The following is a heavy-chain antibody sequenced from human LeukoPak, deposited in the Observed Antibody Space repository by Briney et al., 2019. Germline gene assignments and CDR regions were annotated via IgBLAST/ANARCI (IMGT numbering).Heavy chain of an antibody. CDR3: ARGPAAAGTIDY. CDR1: GYTFTGYY. D-gene: IGHD6-13*01. Sequence: ASVKVSCKASGYTFTGYYMHWVRQAPGQGLEWVGWINPNSGDTNYAQKFQGRVTMTRDTSISTAYMELSRLRSDDTAVYYCARGPAAAGTIDYWGQGTLVTVSS. CDR2: INPNSGDT. J-gene: IGHJ4*02. V-gene: IGHV1-2*02.